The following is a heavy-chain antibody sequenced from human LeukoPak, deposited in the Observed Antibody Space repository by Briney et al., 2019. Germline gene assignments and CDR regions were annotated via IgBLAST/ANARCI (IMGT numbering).Heavy chain of an antibody. V-gene: IGHV4-31*03. Sequence: PSQTLSLTCTVSGGSISSGIYHWSWIRQHPGKGLEWIGYIYYSGNTYYNPSLKSRVTISLDTSKNQFSLKLSSMTAADTAVYYCARGDCSSTSCYEYFQHWGQGTLVTVSS. D-gene: IGHD2-2*01. CDR2: IYYSGNT. CDR3: ARGDCSSTSCYEYFQH. CDR1: GGSISSGIYH. J-gene: IGHJ1*01.